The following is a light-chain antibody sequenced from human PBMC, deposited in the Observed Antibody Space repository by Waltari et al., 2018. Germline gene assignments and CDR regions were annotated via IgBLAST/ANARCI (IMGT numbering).Light chain of an antibody. CDR2: VTCDGTL. Sequence: QLEVTQSPSPAASLGASVRLPCTLDSGRINYGSDSHPHQQEKGPRFLRKVTCDGTLTRGDGIPLRFPGSTSGAERYLTISRLQSEAEPVYSCQTLGTGVVVFGGGSKLTVL. V-gene: IGLV4-69*01. J-gene: IGLJ2*01. CDR1: SGRINYG. CDR3: QTLGTGVVV.